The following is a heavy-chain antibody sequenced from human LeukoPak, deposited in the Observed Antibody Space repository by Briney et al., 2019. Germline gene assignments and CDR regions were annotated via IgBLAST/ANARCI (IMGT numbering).Heavy chain of an antibody. D-gene: IGHD4-11*01. CDR3: TRDRTTITLFEL. Sequence: GGSLRLSCAASGFSISSYWMHWGRQVPGKGLVWVSRISPDGSTTGYADSVKGRFTASRDNARNTLYLQINSLRAEDSAVYYCTRDRTTITLFELWGQGTLVTVSS. J-gene: IGHJ4*02. V-gene: IGHV3-74*01. CDR2: ISPDGSTT. CDR1: GFSISSYW.